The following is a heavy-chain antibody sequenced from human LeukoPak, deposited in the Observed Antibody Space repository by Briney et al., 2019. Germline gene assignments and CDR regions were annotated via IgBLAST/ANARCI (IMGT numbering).Heavy chain of an antibody. Sequence: ASETLSLTCTVSGGFISSYYWSWIRLPPGKGLEWIGYIYYSGSTKYNPSLKSRVTISIDTSKNQFSLKLSSVTAADTAVYYCARFSGSYSFVDYWGQGTLVTVSS. CDR1: GGFISSYY. J-gene: IGHJ4*02. CDR3: ARFSGSYSFVDY. D-gene: IGHD3-10*01. V-gene: IGHV4-59*01. CDR2: IYYSGST.